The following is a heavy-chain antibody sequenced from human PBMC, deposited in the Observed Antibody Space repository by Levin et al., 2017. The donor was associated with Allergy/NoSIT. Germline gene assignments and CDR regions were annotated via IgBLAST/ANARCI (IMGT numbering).Heavy chain of an antibody. Sequence: GGSLRLSCKVSGYTLTELSMHWVRQAPGKGLEWMGGFDPEDGETIYAQKFQGRVTMTEDTSTDTAYMELSSLRSEDTAVYYCATGYYYGSGSYRSFDYWGQGTLVTVSS. D-gene: IGHD3-10*01. CDR3: ATGYYYGSGSYRSFDY. V-gene: IGHV1-24*01. J-gene: IGHJ4*02. CDR2: FDPEDGET. CDR1: GYTLTELS.